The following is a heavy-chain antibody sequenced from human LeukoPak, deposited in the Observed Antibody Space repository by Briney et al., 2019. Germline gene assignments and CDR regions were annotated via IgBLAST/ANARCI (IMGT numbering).Heavy chain of an antibody. CDR3: AREKSVRDGYNYDPPDY. V-gene: IGHV1-69*13. Sequence: SVKVSCKASGGTFSSYAISWVRQAPGQGLEWMGGVIPIFGTANYAQKFQGRVTITADESTSTAYMELSSLRSEDTAVYYCAREKSVRDGYNYDPPDYGGQGTLVTVSS. CDR1: GGTFSSYA. CDR2: VIPIFGTA. J-gene: IGHJ4*02. D-gene: IGHD5-24*01.